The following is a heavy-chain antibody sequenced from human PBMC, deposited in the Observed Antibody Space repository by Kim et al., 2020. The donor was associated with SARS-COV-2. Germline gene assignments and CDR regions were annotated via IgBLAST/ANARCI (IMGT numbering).Heavy chain of an antibody. Sequence: LKSRVTISVDTAKNQFSLKLSSVTAADTAVYYCARDPLGIAAAGTGWFDPWGQGTLVTVSS. CDR3: ARDPLGIAAAGTGWFDP. J-gene: IGHJ5*02. D-gene: IGHD6-13*01. V-gene: IGHV4-31*02.